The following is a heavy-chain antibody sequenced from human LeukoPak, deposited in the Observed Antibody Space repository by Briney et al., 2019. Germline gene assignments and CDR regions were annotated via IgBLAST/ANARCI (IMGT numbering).Heavy chain of an antibody. J-gene: IGHJ4*02. CDR3: ARSSVWGSYRFDY. D-gene: IGHD3-16*02. Sequence: ASVKVSCKASGGTFSSYVISWVRQAPGQGLEWMGRIIPIFGTANYAQKFQGRVTITTDESTSTAYMELSSLRSEDTAVYYCARSSVWGSYRFDYWGQGTLVTVSS. CDR2: IIPIFGTA. CDR1: GGTFSSYV. V-gene: IGHV1-69*05.